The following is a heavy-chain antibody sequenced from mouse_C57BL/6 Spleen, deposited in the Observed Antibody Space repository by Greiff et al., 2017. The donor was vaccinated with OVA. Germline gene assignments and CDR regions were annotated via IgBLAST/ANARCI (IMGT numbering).Heavy chain of an antibody. Sequence: QVQLQQPGAELVRPGSSVKLSCKASGYTFTSYWMHWVKQRPKQGLEWIGNIDPSDSETHYNQKFKDKATLTVDKSSSTAYMQLSSLTSEDSAVYYCASEGVGCPMGLLNFDYWGQGTTLTVSS. CDR1: GYTFTSYW. CDR2: IDPSDSET. J-gene: IGHJ2*01. V-gene: IGHV1-52*01. CDR3: ASEGVGCPMGLLNFDY. D-gene: IGHD1-1*01.